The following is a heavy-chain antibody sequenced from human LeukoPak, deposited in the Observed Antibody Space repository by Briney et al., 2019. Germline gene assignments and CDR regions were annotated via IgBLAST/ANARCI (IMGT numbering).Heavy chain of an antibody. Sequence: ASVKVSCKVSGYTLTELSMHWVRQAPGKGLEWMGGFHPEDDETIYAQKFQGRVTMTEDTSTDTAYMELSSLRSEDTAVYYCSTRDPYYYDSSGHPNGAFDIWGQGTMVTVSS. V-gene: IGHV1-24*01. CDR1: GYTLTELS. CDR3: STRDPYYYDSSGHPNGAFDI. D-gene: IGHD3-22*01. CDR2: FHPEDDET. J-gene: IGHJ3*02.